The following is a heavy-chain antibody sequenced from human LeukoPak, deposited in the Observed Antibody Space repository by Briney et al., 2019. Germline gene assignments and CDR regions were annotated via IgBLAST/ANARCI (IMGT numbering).Heavy chain of an antibody. CDR2: TSPDGSTT. D-gene: IGHD3-3*01. J-gene: IGHJ4*02. CDR1: GFTFSSYR. CDR3: TRDFDFSSAI. V-gene: IGHV3-74*01. Sequence: GGSLRLSCAASGFTFSSYRMHWVRQAPGRGLVWVSRTSPDGSTTGHADSVKGRFTTSRDNAKNTLFLQMNSLRAEDTAVYYCTRDFDFSSAIWGQGTLVTVSS.